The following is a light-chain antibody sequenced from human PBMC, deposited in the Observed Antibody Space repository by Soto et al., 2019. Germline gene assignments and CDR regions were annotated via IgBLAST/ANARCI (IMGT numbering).Light chain of an antibody. CDR1: QIISTY. V-gene: IGKV1-39*01. J-gene: IGKJ2*01. CDR2: AAS. Sequence: DLQMTQSPSSLSASVGDRVTITCRASQIISTYLNWYQQEPGKAPRLLIYAASSWPSGVPSRFSGSGSGTDFTLTISRLQPEDLATYFFQESYSAPYTFGQGTNLEI. CDR3: QESYSAPYT.